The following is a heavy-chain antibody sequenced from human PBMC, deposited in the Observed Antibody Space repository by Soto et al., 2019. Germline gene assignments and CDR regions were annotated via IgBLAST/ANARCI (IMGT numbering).Heavy chain of an antibody. V-gene: IGHV2-5*02. J-gene: IGHJ4*02. CDR3: ARKGSGDYALDY. CDR2: IYWDDVK. Sequence: QITLKESGPTLVKPTQTLTLTCTLSGFSLSTGGVGVGWIRQSPGKALERLAVIYWDDVKHYSPSLERRLTINKDTSESEVVLTMTNMDPVYTATYYCARKGSGDYALDYWGQGILVTVSS. D-gene: IGHD4-17*01. CDR1: GFSLSTGGVG.